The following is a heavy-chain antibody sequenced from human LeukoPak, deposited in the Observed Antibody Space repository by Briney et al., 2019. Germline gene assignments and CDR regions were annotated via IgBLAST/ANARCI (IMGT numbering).Heavy chain of an antibody. CDR2: MSYSGTT. Sequence: SETLSLTCTVSGGSISSSSYYWGWIRQPPGKGLEWIASMSYSGTTYYNPSLKSRVTISVDTSKNQFSLKLSSVTAADTAVYFCARSGYSFLVDSWGQGTLVAVSA. D-gene: IGHD5-18*01. CDR1: GGSISSSSYY. V-gene: IGHV4-39*01. J-gene: IGHJ4*02. CDR3: ARSGYSFLVDS.